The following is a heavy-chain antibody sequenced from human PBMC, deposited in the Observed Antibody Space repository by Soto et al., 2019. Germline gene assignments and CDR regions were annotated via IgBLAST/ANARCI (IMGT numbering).Heavy chain of an antibody. D-gene: IGHD3-10*01. V-gene: IGHV3-48*01. CDR1: GFTFSSYS. Sequence: EVQLVESGGGLVQPGGSLRLSCAASGFTFSSYSMNWVRQAPGKGLEWVSYISSSSSTIYYAVSVKGRFTISRDNAKNSLYLQMNSLRAEDTAVYYCARESHYLMGFGNWGQGTLVTVSS. CDR3: ARESHYLMGFGN. CDR2: ISSSSSTI. J-gene: IGHJ4*02.